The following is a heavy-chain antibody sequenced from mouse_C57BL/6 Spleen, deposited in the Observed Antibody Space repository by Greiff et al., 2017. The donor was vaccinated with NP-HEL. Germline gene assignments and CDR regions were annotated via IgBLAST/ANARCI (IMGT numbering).Heavy chain of an antibody. CDR2: IWSGGST. CDR3: ARKGEGSSSNYYAMDY. CDR1: GFSLTSYG. V-gene: IGHV2-2*01. Sequence: QVQLQQSGPGLVQPSQRLSITCTVSGFSLTSYGVHWVRQSPGKGLEWLGVIWSGGSTDYNAAFISRLSISKDNSKSQVFFKMNSLQADDTAIYYCARKGEGSSSNYYAMDYWGQGTSVTVSS. J-gene: IGHJ4*01. D-gene: IGHD1-1*01.